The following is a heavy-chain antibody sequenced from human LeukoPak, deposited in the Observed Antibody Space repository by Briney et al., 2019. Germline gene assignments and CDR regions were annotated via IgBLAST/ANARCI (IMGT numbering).Heavy chain of an antibody. D-gene: IGHD2-8*01. CDR1: GFTFSDYY. CDR3: VGPYEAEYFQH. V-gene: IGHV3-11*04. J-gene: IGHJ1*01. Sequence: KPGGSLRLSCAASGFTFSDYYMSWIRQAPGKGLEWVSYISSSGSTIYYADSVKGRFTISRDNAKNSLYLQMNSLRAEDTAVYYCVGPYEAEYFQHWGQGTLVTVSS. CDR2: ISSSGSTI.